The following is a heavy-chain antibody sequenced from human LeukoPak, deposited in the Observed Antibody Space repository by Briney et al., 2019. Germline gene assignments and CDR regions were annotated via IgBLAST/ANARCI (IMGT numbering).Heavy chain of an antibody. CDR1: GFTFSSYW. V-gene: IGHV3-74*01. D-gene: IGHD3-3*01. J-gene: IGHJ3*02. CDR2: INSDGSST. CDR3: ARDAADYDFWSGYSPSRYKLNKFDI. Sequence: GGSLRLSCAASGFTFSSYWMHWVRQAPGKGLVWASRINSDGSSTSYADSVKGRFTISRDNAKNTLYLQMNSLRAEDTAVYYCARDAADYDFWSGYSPSRYKLNKFDIWGQGTMVTVSS.